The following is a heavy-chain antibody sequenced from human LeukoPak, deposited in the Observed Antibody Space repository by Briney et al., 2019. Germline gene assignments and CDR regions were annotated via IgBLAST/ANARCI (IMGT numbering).Heavy chain of an antibody. V-gene: IGHV1-18*04. D-gene: IGHD3-10*01. Sequence: GASVKVSCTASGYTFTTYGISWVRQAPGQGLEWMGWISSYNDNTKYAQKLQGRVTMTTDTSTGTAYMELRSLRSDDSAVYYCARDRYGSGTSYNEGYFDYWGQGTLVTVSS. J-gene: IGHJ4*02. CDR2: ISSYNDNT. CDR1: GYTFTTYG. CDR3: ARDRYGSGTSYNEGYFDY.